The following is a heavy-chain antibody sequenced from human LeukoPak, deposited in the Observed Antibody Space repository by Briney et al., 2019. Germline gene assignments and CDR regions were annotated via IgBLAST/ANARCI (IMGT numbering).Heavy chain of an antibody. CDR1: RGTFSSYA. J-gene: IGHJ4*02. Sequence: SSVKVSCKASRGTFSSYAISWVRQAPGQGLEWMGGIIPIFGTANYAQKFQGSVTITADESTSTAYMELSSLRSEDTAVYYCARVQGSFPAAFDYWGQGTLVTVSS. CDR3: ARVQGSFPAAFDY. V-gene: IGHV1-69*01. D-gene: IGHD2-15*01. CDR2: IIPIFGTA.